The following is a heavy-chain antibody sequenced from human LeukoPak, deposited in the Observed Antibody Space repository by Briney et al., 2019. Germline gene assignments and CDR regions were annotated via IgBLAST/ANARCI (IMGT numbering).Heavy chain of an antibody. CDR2: ISGSGGST. Sequence: GGSLRLSCAASGFTFSSYAMSWVRQAPGKGLEWVSAISGSGGSTYYADSVKGRFTISRDNSKNTLYLQMNSLRAEDTAVYYCAKPPHSSSWYMSPSFDYWGQGTLVTSPQ. CDR1: GFTFSSYA. D-gene: IGHD6-13*01. V-gene: IGHV3-23*01. J-gene: IGHJ4*02. CDR3: AKPPHSSSWYMSPSFDY.